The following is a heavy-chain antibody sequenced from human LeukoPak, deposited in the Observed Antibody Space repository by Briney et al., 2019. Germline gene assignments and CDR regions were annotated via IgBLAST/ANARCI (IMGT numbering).Heavy chain of an antibody. CDR1: GYTFTSYD. CDR2: MNPNSGNT. J-gene: IGHJ4*02. V-gene: IGHV1-8*01. Sequence: GASVKVSCKASGYTFTSYDINWARQATGQGLEWMGWMNPNSGNTGYAQKFQGRVTMTRNTSISTAYMELSSLRSEDTAVYYCASFAGTSCQQQCDYWGQGTLVTVSS. D-gene: IGHD2-2*01. CDR3: ASFAGTSCQQQCDY.